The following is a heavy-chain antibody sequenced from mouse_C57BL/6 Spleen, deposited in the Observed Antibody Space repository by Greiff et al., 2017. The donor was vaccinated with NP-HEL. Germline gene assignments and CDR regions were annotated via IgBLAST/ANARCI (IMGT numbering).Heavy chain of an antibody. D-gene: IGHD1-1*01. Sequence: QVQLKESGPGLVQPSQSLSITCTVSGFSLTSYGVHWVRQSPGQGLEWLGVIWSGGSTDYNAAFISRLSTSKDNSKSQVFFKMNSLQADDTAIYYCARNNYYGTYYYAMDYWGQGTSVTVSS. CDR3: ARNNYYGTYYYAMDY. CDR2: IWSGGST. J-gene: IGHJ4*01. CDR1: GFSLTSYG. V-gene: IGHV2-2*01.